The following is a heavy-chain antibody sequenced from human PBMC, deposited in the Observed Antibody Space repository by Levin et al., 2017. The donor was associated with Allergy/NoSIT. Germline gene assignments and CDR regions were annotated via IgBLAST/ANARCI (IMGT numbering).Heavy chain of an antibody. J-gene: IGHJ5*02. V-gene: IGHV4-38-2*01. Sequence: SETLSLTCAVSGDSVSRGYWGWVRQPPGKGPEWIGSLSHSGNTYDNPSLRGRVTMSIDTSKNQFSLVLNLVTAAATAVYYCAKNGCPGGICQTGWFDPWGRGTRVIVSS. CDR1: GDSVSRGY. D-gene: IGHD2-8*02. CDR3: AKNGCPGGICQTGWFDP. CDR2: LSHSGNT.